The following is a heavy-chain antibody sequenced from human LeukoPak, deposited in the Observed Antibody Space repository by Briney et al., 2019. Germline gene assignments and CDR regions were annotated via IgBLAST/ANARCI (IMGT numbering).Heavy chain of an antibody. CDR1: GGSFSGYY. Sequence: PSETLSLTCAVYGGSFSGYYWSWIRQPPGKGLEWIGEINHSGSTNYNPSLKSRVTISVDTSKNQFSLKLSSVTAADTAVYYCARLGDYDSSGYYGYYWGQGTLVTVSS. D-gene: IGHD3-22*01. CDR2: INHSGST. V-gene: IGHV4-34*01. CDR3: ARLGDYDSSGYYGYY. J-gene: IGHJ4*02.